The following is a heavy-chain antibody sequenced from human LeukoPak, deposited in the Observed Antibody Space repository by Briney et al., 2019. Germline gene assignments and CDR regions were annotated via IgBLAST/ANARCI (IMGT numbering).Heavy chain of an antibody. J-gene: IGHJ4*02. CDR3: AKPSVRDFWSGYYFDY. CDR2: ISGSGGST. V-gene: IGHV3-23*01. CDR1: GFTFSSYA. Sequence: GGSLRLSCAASGFTFSSYAMSWVRQAPGKGLEWVSAISGSGGSTYYADSVKGRFTISRDNSKNTLYLQMNSLRAEDTAVYYCAKPSVRDFWSGYYFDYWGQGTLVTVSS. D-gene: IGHD3-3*01.